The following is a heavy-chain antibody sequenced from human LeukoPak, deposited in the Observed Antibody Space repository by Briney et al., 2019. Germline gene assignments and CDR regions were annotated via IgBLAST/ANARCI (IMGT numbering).Heavy chain of an antibody. CDR3: AGSGGLANTGAVFDY. Sequence: SETLSLTCTVSGDSNSTSNYYQWGWIRQPPGKGLEWIGSIYSSGSTFYNPSLKSRVTISLDTSKKQFSLNLSSVTAADTAVYYCAGSGGLANTGAVFDYWGQGTLVTVSS. J-gene: IGHJ4*02. V-gene: IGHV4-39*07. D-gene: IGHD3-10*01. CDR1: GDSNSTSNYY. CDR2: IYSSGST.